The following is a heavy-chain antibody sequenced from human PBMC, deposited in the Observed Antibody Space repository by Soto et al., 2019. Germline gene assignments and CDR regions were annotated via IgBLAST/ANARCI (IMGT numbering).Heavy chain of an antibody. D-gene: IGHD4-17*01. CDR1: GCSFTSYW. Sequence: GAALKISGEGSGCSFTSYWISWVRQMPGKGLEWMGRIDPSDSYTNYSPSFQGHVTISADKSISTAYLQWSSLKASDTAMYYCASDDYGDYRHGMAVWGQGTTVTVSS. CDR3: ASDDYGDYRHGMAV. J-gene: IGHJ6*02. CDR2: IDPSDSYT. V-gene: IGHV5-10-1*01.